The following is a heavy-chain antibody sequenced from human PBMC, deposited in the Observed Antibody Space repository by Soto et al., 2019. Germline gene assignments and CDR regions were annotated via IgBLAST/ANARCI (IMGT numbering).Heavy chain of an antibody. J-gene: IGHJ5*02. D-gene: IGHD6-13*01. Sequence: QVQLQQWGAGLLKPSETLSLTCAVYGGSFSGYYWSWIRQPPRKGLEWIGEINHSGSTNYNPSLKSRVTISVDTSKNQFSLKLSSVTAADTAVYYCARAGQQLVLVWFDPWGQGTLVTVSS. CDR3: ARAGQQLVLVWFDP. CDR1: GGSFSGYY. CDR2: INHSGST. V-gene: IGHV4-34*01.